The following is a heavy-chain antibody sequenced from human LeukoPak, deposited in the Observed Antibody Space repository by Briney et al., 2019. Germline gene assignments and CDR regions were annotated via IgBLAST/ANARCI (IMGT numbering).Heavy chain of an antibody. CDR3: ARDFTITMVPR. CDR1: GFTFSSYE. J-gene: IGHJ4*02. V-gene: IGHV3-48*03. Sequence: GGSLRLSCAASGFTFSSYEMNWVRQAPGKGLEWVSYISSSGSTIYYADSVKGRFTISRDNAKSSLYLQMNSLRAEDTAVYYCARDFTITMVPRGGQGTLVTVSS. D-gene: IGHD3-10*01. CDR2: ISSSGSTI.